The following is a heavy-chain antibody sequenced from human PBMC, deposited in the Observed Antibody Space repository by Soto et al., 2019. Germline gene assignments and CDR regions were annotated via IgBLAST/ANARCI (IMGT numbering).Heavy chain of an antibody. Sequence: TSETLSLTCAVSCGSISSYYLGLIVKPPGKGLEWIGYIYYSGSTNYNPSLKSRVTISVDTSKNQFSLKLSSVTAADTAVYYCARGRLRSLNFDYWGQGTLVTVSS. D-gene: IGHD4-17*01. CDR2: IYYSGST. J-gene: IGHJ4*02. CDR1: CGSISSYY. CDR3: ARGRLRSLNFDY. V-gene: IGHV4-59*01.